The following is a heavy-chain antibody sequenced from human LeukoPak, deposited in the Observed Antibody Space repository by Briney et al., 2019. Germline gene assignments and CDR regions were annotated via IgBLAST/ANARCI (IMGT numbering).Heavy chain of an antibody. Sequence: NPGGSLRLSCAASGFTFSTYSMNWVRQAPGKGLEWVSSISGSSDYIYYADSVKGRFTISRDNAKNSLYLQMNSLRAEDTAMYYCARDRSTHLKYCSSTTCYIGGIYWGQGTLVTVSS. J-gene: IGHJ4*02. V-gene: IGHV3-21*01. D-gene: IGHD2-2*02. CDR3: ARDRSTHLKYCSSTTCYIGGIY. CDR1: GFTFSTYS. CDR2: ISGSSDYI.